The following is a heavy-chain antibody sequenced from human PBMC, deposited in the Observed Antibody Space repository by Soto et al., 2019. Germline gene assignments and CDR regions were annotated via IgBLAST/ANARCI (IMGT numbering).Heavy chain of an antibody. V-gene: IGHV4-39*02. J-gene: IGHJ6*02. Sequence: PSETLSLTCTVSGGSISSSSYYWGWIRQPPGKGLEWIGSIYYSGSTYYNPSLKSRVTISVDTSKNQFSLQLNSVTPEDTAVYYCARELAMAVAGTVASSRPRYYYYGMDVWGQGTTVTVSS. CDR2: IYYSGST. D-gene: IGHD6-19*01. CDR1: GGSISSSSYY. CDR3: ARELAMAVAGTVASSRPRYYYYGMDV.